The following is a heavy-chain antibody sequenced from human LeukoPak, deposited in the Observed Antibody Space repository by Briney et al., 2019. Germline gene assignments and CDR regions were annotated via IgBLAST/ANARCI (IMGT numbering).Heavy chain of an antibody. Sequence: PGGSLRLSCAASGFTFSNYGMHWVRQAPGKGLEWVAFISYDGSYKYYADSVKGRFTISRDNSKNTLYLQMSSLRAEDTAVYYCAKDPRRYSKTGGYFDYWGQGTLVTVSS. CDR2: ISYDGSYK. CDR1: GFTFSNYG. J-gene: IGHJ4*02. V-gene: IGHV3-30*18. D-gene: IGHD6-13*01. CDR3: AKDPRRYSKTGGYFDY.